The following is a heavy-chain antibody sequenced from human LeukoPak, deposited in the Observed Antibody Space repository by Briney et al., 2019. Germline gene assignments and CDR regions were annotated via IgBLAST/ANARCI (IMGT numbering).Heavy chain of an antibody. D-gene: IGHD5-12*01. Sequence: GGSLRLSCAASGFTLSSYAIHWVRQAPGKGLEWVAVISYDGSNKYYADSVKGRFTISRDNSKNTLYLQLNSLRPEDTAVYYCARDQLAYSGYDTLFDYWGQGSLVTVSS. CDR2: ISYDGSNK. CDR3: ARDQLAYSGYDTLFDY. CDR1: GFTLSSYA. V-gene: IGHV3-30*04. J-gene: IGHJ4*02.